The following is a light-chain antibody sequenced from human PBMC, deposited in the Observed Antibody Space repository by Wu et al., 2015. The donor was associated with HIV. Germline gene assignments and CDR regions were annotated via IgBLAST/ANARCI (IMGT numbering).Light chain of an antibody. Sequence: EIVLTQSPGTLSLSPGERGTLSCRASQSVSSNYLAWYQQKPGQAPRLLIYDASIRATGIPERFGGSGSATDFTLIISRLEPEDFAVYFCQQYGSSPITFGQGTRLEI. CDR2: DAS. CDR1: QSVSSNY. CDR3: QQYGSSPIT. V-gene: IGKV3-20*01. J-gene: IGKJ5*01.